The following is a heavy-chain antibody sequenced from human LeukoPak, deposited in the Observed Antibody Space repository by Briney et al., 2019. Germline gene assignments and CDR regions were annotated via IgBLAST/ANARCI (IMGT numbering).Heavy chain of an antibody. V-gene: IGHV1-18*01. CDR2: ISAYNGNT. Sequence: AASVKVSCKASGYTFTSYDINWVRQAPGQGLEWMGWISAYNGNTNYAQKLQGRVTMTTDTSTSTAYMELRSLRSDDTAVYYCARDFGRSDSSSCGYWGQGTLVTVSS. D-gene: IGHD6-13*01. J-gene: IGHJ4*02. CDR3: ARDFGRSDSSSCGY. CDR1: GYTFTSYD.